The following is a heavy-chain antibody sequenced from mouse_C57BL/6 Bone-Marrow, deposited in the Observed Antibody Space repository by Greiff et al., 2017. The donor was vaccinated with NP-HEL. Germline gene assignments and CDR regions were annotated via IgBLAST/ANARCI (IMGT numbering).Heavy chain of an antibody. CDR2: IDPSDSYT. V-gene: IGHV1-69*01. J-gene: IGHJ4*01. CDR3: AREGGLRREDY. Sequence: QVQLQQPGAELVMPGASVKLSCKASGYTFTSYWMHWVKQRPGQGLEWIGEIDPSDSYTNYNQKFKGKSTLTVDKSSSTAYMQLSSLTSEDSAVYYCAREGGLRREDYWGQGTSVTVSS. D-gene: IGHD2-4*01. CDR1: GYTFTSYW.